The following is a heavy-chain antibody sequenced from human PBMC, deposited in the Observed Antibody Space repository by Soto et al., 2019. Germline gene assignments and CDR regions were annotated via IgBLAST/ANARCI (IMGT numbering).Heavy chain of an antibody. CDR2: ISSSSSYI. J-gene: IGHJ4*02. CDR3: ARDSSNTIFGELIDY. Sequence: GGSLRLSCAASGFTFSSYSMNWVRQAPGKGLEWVSSISSSSSYIYYADSVKGRFTISRDNAKNSLYLQMNSLRAEDTAVYYCARDSSNTIFGELIDYWGQGTLVTVSS. V-gene: IGHV3-21*01. D-gene: IGHD3-3*01. CDR1: GFTFSSYS.